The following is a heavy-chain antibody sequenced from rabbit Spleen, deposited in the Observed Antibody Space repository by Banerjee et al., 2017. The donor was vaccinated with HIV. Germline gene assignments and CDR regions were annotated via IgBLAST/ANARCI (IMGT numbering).Heavy chain of an antibody. CDR1: GVAFNDKDV. V-gene: IGHV1S45*01. D-gene: IGHD8-1*01. CDR3: ARDAGSSFSSYGMDL. CDR2: INMVTGKS. Sequence: QEQLVESGGGLVKPEGSLTLPCKASGVAFNDKDVMCWVRQAPGKGLEWITCINMVTGKSVYASWAKGRFIMSRTSSTTVSLQMTSLTAADTPTYFCARDAGSSFSSYGMDLWGQGTLVTVS. J-gene: IGHJ6*01.